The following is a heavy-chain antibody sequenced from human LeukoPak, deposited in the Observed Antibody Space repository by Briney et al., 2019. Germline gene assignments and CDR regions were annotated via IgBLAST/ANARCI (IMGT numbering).Heavy chain of an antibody. Sequence: PGGSLRLSCAASGFTFNVYAMTWIRQPPGKGLEWIGYIYYSGSTKNNPSLKSRVTISVDTSKNQFSLNLSSVTAADTAVYYCARGVGFSDTAYDAFDIWGQGTMVTVSS. CDR3: ARGVGFSDTAYDAFDI. CDR2: IYYSGST. V-gene: IGHV4-59*01. J-gene: IGHJ3*02. CDR1: GFTFNVYA. D-gene: IGHD5-18*01.